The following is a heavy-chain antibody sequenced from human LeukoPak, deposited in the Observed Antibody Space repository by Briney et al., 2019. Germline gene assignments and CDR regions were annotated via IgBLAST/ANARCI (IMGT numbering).Heavy chain of an antibody. V-gene: IGHV4-59*01. CDR2: IYHSGST. CDR3: ARDGYTGNDGL. Sequence: SETLSLTCTVSGGSISSYYWSWIRQPPGKGLEWIGYIYHSGSTNYNPSLKSRVTISVDTSKNQFSLKLSSVTAADTAVYYCARDGYTGNDGLWGQGALVTVSS. D-gene: IGHD5-12*01. CDR1: GGSISSYY. J-gene: IGHJ4*02.